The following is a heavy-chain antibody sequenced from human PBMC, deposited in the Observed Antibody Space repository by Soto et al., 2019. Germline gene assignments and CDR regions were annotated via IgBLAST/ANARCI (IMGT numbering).Heavy chain of an antibody. Sequence: QVQLVESGGGVVQPGRSLRLSCAASGFTFSSYAMHWVRQAPGKGLEWVAVISYDGSNKYYADSVKGRFTISRDNSKNTLYLQMNSLRAEDTAVYYCARRDYGDYDGQGTLVTVSS. V-gene: IGHV3-30-3*01. CDR1: GFTFSSYA. CDR3: ARRDYGDY. J-gene: IGHJ4*02. CDR2: ISYDGSNK.